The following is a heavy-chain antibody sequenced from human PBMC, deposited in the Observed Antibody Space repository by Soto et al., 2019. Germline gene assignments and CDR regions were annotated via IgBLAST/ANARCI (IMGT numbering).Heavy chain of an antibody. Sequence: GGSLRLSCAASGFTFSSYWMSWVRQAPGKGLEWVANIKRDGSEKYYVDSVKGRFTISRDNAKNSLYLQMNSLRAEDTAVYYCASRGWDIVVPHAFDIWGQGTMVTVSS. D-gene: IGHD2-2*01. J-gene: IGHJ3*02. CDR2: IKRDGSEK. CDR1: GFTFSSYW. CDR3: ASRGWDIVVPHAFDI. V-gene: IGHV3-7*01.